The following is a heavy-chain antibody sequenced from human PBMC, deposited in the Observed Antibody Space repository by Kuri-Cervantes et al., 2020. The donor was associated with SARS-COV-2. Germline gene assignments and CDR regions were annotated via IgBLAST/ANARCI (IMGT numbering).Heavy chain of an antibody. D-gene: IGHD3-22*01. CDR3: ARQDTYYYDSSGPFDY. J-gene: IGHJ4*02. Sequence: ESLKISCTVSGGSISSSSYYWGWIRQPPGKGLEWIGSIYYSGSTYYNPSLKSRVTISVDTSKNQFPLKLSSVTAADTAVYYCARQDTYYYDSSGPFDYWGQGTLVTVSS. CDR1: GGSISSSSYY. V-gene: IGHV4-39*01. CDR2: IYYSGST.